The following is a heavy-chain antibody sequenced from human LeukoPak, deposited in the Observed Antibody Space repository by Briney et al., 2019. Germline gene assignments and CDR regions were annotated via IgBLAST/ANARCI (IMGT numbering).Heavy chain of an antibody. Sequence: PGGSLRLSCAASGFTFSSYGVHSVRQAPGAGLEWVAYIGYDGSKKYYSDSVKGRFTISRDNSKNTVHLQMNSLRAADRALYFCARDLGGIYYIAYWGQGTLVTVSS. D-gene: IGHD2-15*01. V-gene: IGHV3-30*02. CDR2: IGYDGSKK. CDR1: GFTFSSYG. CDR3: ARDLGGIYYIAY. J-gene: IGHJ4*02.